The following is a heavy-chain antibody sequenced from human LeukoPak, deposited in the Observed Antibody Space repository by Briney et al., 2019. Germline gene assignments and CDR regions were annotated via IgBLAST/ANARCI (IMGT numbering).Heavy chain of an antibody. CDR3: ARGGPAPRPDTGYYFY. CDR1: GGSISGYY. CDR2: TDYRGYT. V-gene: IGHV4-59*12. Sequence: SETLSLTCTVSGGSISGYYWTWIRQPPGRGLEWISYTDYRGYTNYNTSLQSLSAVSIDTPQSQFSLRLSSLTTADTAVYYCARGGPAPRPDTGYYFYWGQGSLDTVSS. D-gene: IGHD3-9*01. J-gene: IGHJ4*02.